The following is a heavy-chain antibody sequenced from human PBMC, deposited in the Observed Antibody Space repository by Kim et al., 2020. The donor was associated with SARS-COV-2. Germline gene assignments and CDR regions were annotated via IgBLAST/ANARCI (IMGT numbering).Heavy chain of an antibody. D-gene: IGHD5-12*01. CDR2: T. Sequence: TIYNPTLMGRVTISVDTSNDQFSLKLSSVTAADTAVYYCASHRDGYNYYFDYWGQGTLVTVSS. V-gene: IGHV4-61*07. CDR3: ASHRDGYNYYFDY. J-gene: IGHJ4*02.